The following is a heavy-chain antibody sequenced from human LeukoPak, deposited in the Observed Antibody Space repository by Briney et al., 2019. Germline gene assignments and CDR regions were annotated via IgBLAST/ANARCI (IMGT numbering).Heavy chain of an antibody. D-gene: IGHD2-15*01. V-gene: IGHV3-23*01. J-gene: IGHJ4*02. CDR2: FTGNGVDT. Sequence: GGSLRLSCAASGFTFTTYAMTWVRQAPGKGRECVSVFTGNGVDTAYADSVQGRFTISRDNSKNTLYLQMNSLRAEDTAVYYCAKGTLGQCSGSRCYPFDYWGQGTLVTVSS. CDR3: AKGTLGQCSGSRCYPFDY. CDR1: GFTFTTYA.